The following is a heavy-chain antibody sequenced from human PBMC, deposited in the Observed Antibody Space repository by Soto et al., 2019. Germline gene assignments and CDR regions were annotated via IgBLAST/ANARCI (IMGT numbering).Heavy chain of an antibody. J-gene: IGHJ4*02. D-gene: IGHD6-19*01. CDR3: AKDIRLVHGSGWTPFDY. CDR2: ISWNSGSI. CDR1: GFTFDDYA. V-gene: IGHV3-9*01. Sequence: GGSLRLSCAASGFTFDDYAMHWVRQAPGKGLEWVSGISWNSGSIGYADSVKGRFTISRDNAKNSLYLQMNSLRAEDTALYYCAKDIRLVHGSGWTPFDYWGQGTLVTVSS.